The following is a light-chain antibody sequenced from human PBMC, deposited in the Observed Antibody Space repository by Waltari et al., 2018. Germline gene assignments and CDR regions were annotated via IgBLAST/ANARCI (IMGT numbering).Light chain of an antibody. V-gene: IGKV2-30*02. CDR3: MQGVHWPRS. CDR2: TVS. CDR1: ESLVHGDGNTY. Sequence: DDVLTQSPLSLPVIFGQPASLSCRSRESLVHGDGNTYLSWFQQKPGQSPRRLIYTVSNRDSGVPDRFSGSGSGTDFTLKISRVEAEDIAIYYCMQGVHWPRSFGQGTKVEIE. J-gene: IGKJ1*01.